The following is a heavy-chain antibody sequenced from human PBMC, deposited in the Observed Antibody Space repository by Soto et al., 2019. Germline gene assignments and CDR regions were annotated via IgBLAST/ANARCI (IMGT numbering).Heavy chain of an antibody. CDR1: GGSISSYY. CDR3: ASSAAGYSSGWSYYFDY. D-gene: IGHD6-19*01. CDR2: IYYSGST. Sequence: SETLSLTCTVSGGSISSYYWSWIWQPPGKGLEWIGYIYYSGSTNYNPSLKSRVTISVDTSKNQFSLKLSSVTAADTAVYYCASSAAGYSSGWSYYFDYWGQGTLVTVSS. V-gene: IGHV4-59*01. J-gene: IGHJ4*02.